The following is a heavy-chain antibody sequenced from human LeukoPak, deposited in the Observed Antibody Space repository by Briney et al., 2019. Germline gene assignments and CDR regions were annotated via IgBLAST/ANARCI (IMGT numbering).Heavy chain of an antibody. Sequence: GASVKVSCKASGGTFSSYAISWVRQAPGQGLEWMGGIIPIFGTANYAQKFQGRVTITADESTSTAYMELSSLRSEDTAVYYCARSYYYGSGSQAPPLLGYYGMDVWGQGTTVTVSS. V-gene: IGHV1-69*13. J-gene: IGHJ6*02. CDR1: GGTFSSYA. CDR2: IIPIFGTA. CDR3: ARSYYYGSGSQAPPLLGYYGMDV. D-gene: IGHD3-10*01.